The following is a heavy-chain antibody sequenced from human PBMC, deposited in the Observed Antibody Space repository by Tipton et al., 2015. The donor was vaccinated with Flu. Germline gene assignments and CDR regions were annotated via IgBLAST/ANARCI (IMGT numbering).Heavy chain of an antibody. CDR1: GGSISSSSYY. CDR2: IYTSGST. J-gene: IGHJ3*02. D-gene: IGHD1-26*01. V-gene: IGHV4-39*07. Sequence: TLSLTCTVSGGSISSSSYYWGWIRQPPGKGLEWIGRIYTSGSTNYNPSLKSRVTMSVDTSKNQFSLKLSSVTAADTAVYYCARSQGGGWELYQDAFDIWGQGTMVTVSS. CDR3: ARSQGGGWELYQDAFDI.